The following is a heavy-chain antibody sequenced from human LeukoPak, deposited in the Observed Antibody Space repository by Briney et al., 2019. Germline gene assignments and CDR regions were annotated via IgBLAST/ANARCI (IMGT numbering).Heavy chain of an antibody. D-gene: IGHD3-22*01. Sequence: SETLSLTCAVYGGSFSGYYWSWIRQPPGKGLEWIGEINHSGSTNYNPSLKSRVTISVDTSKNQFSLKLSSVTAADTAVYYCARSYYYDSSGPGYAFDIWGQGTMVTVSS. CDR2: INHSGST. V-gene: IGHV4-34*01. CDR1: GGSFSGYY. CDR3: ARSYYYDSSGPGYAFDI. J-gene: IGHJ3*02.